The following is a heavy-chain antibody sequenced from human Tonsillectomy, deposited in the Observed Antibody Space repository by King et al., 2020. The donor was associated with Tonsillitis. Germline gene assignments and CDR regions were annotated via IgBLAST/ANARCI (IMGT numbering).Heavy chain of an antibody. CDR1: GFTFSSYW. CDR3: ARLPLGGWYSEYFQH. D-gene: IGHD6-19*01. Sequence: VQLVESGGGLVQPGGSLRLSCAASGFTFSSYWMSWVRQAPGKGLEWVVNIKQDGSEKYYVDSVKGRFTISRDNAKNSLYLQMNSLRAEDTDVYYCARLPLGGWYSEYFQHWGQGTLVTVSS. V-gene: IGHV3-7*03. J-gene: IGHJ1*01. CDR2: IKQDGSEK.